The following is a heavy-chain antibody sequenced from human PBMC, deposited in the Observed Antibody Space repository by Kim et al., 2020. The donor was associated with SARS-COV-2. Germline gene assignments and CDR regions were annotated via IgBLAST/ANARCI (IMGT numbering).Heavy chain of an antibody. Sequence: GGSLRLSCAASGFTLSSYEVNWVRQAPGKGLEWVSYISSRGSGGSTIFYADSVKGRFTISRDNAKNSGFLQLNSLRVEDTAVYYCASRDPWWAQGTLVPV. V-gene: IGHV3-48*03. CDR1: GFTLSSYE. J-gene: IGHJ4*02. CDR2: ISSRGSGGSTI. CDR3: ASRDPW.